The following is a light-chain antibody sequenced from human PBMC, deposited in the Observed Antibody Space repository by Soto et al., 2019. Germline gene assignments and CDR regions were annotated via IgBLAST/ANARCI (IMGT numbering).Light chain of an antibody. Sequence: EIVLTQSPGTLSLSPGERATLSCRASQSVSSTFFAWYQQKPGQAPRLLIYGASSRATGIPDRYSGSGSGTDFTITISRLEHEDFAVYYCQQYSTSPWTFGQGTKVEIK. J-gene: IGKJ1*01. CDR2: GAS. CDR3: QQYSTSPWT. V-gene: IGKV3-20*01. CDR1: QSVSSTF.